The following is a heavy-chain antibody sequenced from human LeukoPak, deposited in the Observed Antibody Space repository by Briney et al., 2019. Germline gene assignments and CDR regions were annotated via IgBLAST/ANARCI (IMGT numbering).Heavy chain of an antibody. Sequence: GGSLRLSCAASGFTFSSYAMSWVRQAPGKGLEWVSAIGGSGGSTYYADSVKGRFTISRDNSKNTLYLQMNSLRAEDTAVYYCAKDGYCSGGGCYSEPPNWFDPWGQGTLVTVSS. CDR3: AKDGYCSGGGCYSEPPNWFDP. CDR1: GFTFSSYA. J-gene: IGHJ5*02. D-gene: IGHD2-15*01. CDR2: IGGSGGST. V-gene: IGHV3-23*01.